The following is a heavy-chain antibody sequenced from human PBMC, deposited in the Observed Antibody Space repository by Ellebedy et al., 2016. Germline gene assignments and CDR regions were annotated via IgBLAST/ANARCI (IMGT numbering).Heavy chain of an antibody. J-gene: IGHJ4*02. Sequence: GESLKISCAASGFTFNDYAMSWVRQAPGKGLEWVSRIDLDGSATNYADSVEGRFTISRDNAKNTLYLQMDNLRAEDTAVYFCARDGEGYMGYFDYWGQGNLVTVSS. CDR3: ARDGEGYMGYFDY. CDR2: IDLDGSAT. D-gene: IGHD3-10*01. CDR1: GFTFNDYA. V-gene: IGHV3-74*01.